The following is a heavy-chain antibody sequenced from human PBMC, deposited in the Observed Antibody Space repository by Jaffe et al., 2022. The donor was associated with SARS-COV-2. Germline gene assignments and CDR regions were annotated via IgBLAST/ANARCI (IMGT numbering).Heavy chain of an antibody. Sequence: QVQLQESGPGLVKPSETLSLTCTVSGGFISDYYLSWIRQSPGKGLEWIGYIYYSGSTSHNPSLTSRVTISVDRSKNQFSLKMSSVTAADTAVYYCARQLSGRYYFDYWGQGTLVTVSS. V-gene: IGHV4-59*01. CDR2: IYYSGST. D-gene: IGHD1-26*01. J-gene: IGHJ4*02. CDR1: GGFISDYY. CDR3: ARQLSGRYYFDY.